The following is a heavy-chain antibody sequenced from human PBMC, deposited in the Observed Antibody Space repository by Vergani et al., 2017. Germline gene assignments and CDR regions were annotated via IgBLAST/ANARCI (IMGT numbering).Heavy chain of an antibody. J-gene: IGHJ2*01. V-gene: IGHV1-69*01. CDR2: IIPIFGTA. CDR1: GGTFSSYA. D-gene: IGHD2-2*01. Sequence: QVQLVQSGAEVKKPGSSVKVSCKASGGTFSSYAISWVRQAPGQGLEWMGGIIPIFGTANYAQKFQGRVTITADESTRTAYMELSSLRSEDTAVYYCARVGASRETQRVAVPAAFLGYFDLWGRGTLVTVSS. CDR3: ARVGASRETQRVAVPAAFLGYFDL.